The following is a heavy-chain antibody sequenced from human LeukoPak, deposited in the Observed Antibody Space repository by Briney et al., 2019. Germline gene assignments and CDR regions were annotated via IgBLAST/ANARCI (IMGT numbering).Heavy chain of an antibody. CDR1: GGSISSGGYY. CDR2: IYTSGST. J-gene: IGHJ3*02. Sequence: ASETLSLTCTVSGGSISSGGYYWSWIRQHPGKGLEWIGRIYTSGSTNYNPSLKSRVTMSVDTSKNQFSLKLSSVTAADTAVYYCARDRVRGNDAFDIWGQGTMVTVSS. V-gene: IGHV4-61*02. CDR3: ARDRVRGNDAFDI. D-gene: IGHD3-10*01.